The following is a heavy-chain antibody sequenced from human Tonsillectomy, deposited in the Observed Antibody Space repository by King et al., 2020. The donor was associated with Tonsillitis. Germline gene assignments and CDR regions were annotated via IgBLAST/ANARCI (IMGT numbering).Heavy chain of an antibody. J-gene: IGHJ6*03. CDR2: ISTSGNYT. D-gene: IGHD1-26*01. V-gene: IGHV3-11*05. CDR1: RFSFSDYY. CDR3: ARDRVGVNGFYHYMDV. Sequence: VQLVESGGGLVKPGGSLRLSCAASRFSFSDYYMRCIRQAPGKGLEWLADISTSGNYTNYADSVKGRFTISRDNAKNSLYLQMNSLIADDSAVYYCARDRVGVNGFYHYMDVWGNGTTVTVSS.